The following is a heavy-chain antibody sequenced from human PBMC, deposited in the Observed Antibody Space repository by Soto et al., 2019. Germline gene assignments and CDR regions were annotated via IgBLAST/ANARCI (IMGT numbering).Heavy chain of an antibody. V-gene: IGHV4-59*01. CDR2: IYYSGST. Sequence: SETLSLTCTVSGGSISSYYWSWIRQPPGKGLEWIGYIYYSGSTNYNPSLKSRVTISVDTSKNQFSLKLSSVTAADTAVYYCARDRGNYAIDYWGQGTLVTVSS. CDR1: GGSISSYY. J-gene: IGHJ4*02. CDR3: ARDRGNYAIDY. D-gene: IGHD4-4*01.